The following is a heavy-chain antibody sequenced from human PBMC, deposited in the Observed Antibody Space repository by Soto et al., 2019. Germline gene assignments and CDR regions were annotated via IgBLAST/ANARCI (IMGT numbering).Heavy chain of an antibody. J-gene: IGHJ6*02. CDR3: AKALGDYDFWSGYPPYYGMDV. CDR2: ISEDSGTT. V-gene: IGHV3-23*01. Sequence: LRLSFATSGFNFNTNGMTWVRQAPGKGLEWVSIISEDSGTTYYAESAKGRFTVSRDNSKNTLYLQMNSLRAEDTAVYYCAKALGDYDFWSGYPPYYGMDVWGQGTTVTVS. CDR1: GFNFNTNG. D-gene: IGHD3-3*01.